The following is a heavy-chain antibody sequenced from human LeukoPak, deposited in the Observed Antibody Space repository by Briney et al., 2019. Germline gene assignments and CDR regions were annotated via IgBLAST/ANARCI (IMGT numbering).Heavy chain of an antibody. CDR2: IYPGDSDT. Sequence: GESLKISCKGSGYSFTGYWIGWVRQMPGKGLEWMGIIYPGDSDTRYSPSFQGQVTISADKSISTAYLQWSSLKASDTAMYYCARPNLDYYDSSGPDAFGIWGQGTMVTVSS. CDR1: GYSFTGYW. CDR3: ARPNLDYYDSSGPDAFGI. V-gene: IGHV5-51*01. J-gene: IGHJ3*02. D-gene: IGHD3-22*01.